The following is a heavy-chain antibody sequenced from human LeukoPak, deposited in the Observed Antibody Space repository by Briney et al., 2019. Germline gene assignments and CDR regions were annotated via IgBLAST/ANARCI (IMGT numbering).Heavy chain of an antibody. Sequence: GGSLRLSCAASGFTFSSYAMSWVRQAPGKGLEWVSAISGSGGSTYYADSVKGRFTISRDNSKNTLYPQMNSLRAEDTAVYYCAKDDCSGGSCYPYYFDYWGQGTLVTVSS. CDR3: AKDDCSGGSCYPYYFDY. CDR1: GFTFSSYA. D-gene: IGHD2-15*01. CDR2: ISGSGGST. J-gene: IGHJ4*02. V-gene: IGHV3-23*01.